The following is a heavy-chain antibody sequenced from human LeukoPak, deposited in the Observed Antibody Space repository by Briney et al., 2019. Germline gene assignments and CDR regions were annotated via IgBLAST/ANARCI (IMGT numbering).Heavy chain of an antibody. V-gene: IGHV4-34*01. J-gene: IGHJ1*01. CDR1: GGSFSGYY. D-gene: IGHD2-21*02. CDR2: INHSGST. CDR3: ARQLVTARYFQY. Sequence: PSETLSLTCAVYGGSFSGYYWSWIRQPPGKGLEWIGEINHSGSTNYNPSLESRVTISVDTSKNQFSLKLNLISAADTAIYYCARQLVTARYFQYWGQGTLVTVSS.